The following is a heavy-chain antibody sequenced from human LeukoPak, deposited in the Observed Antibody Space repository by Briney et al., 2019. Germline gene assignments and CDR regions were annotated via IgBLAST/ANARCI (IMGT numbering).Heavy chain of an antibody. Sequence: SETLSLTCTVSGDSISSNFWSWIRQPPGEGLEWIGFMFYSEGTNYNPSFKSRVTISVDTSKNQLSLKVNSVTAADTAVYYCARGSGSSWNYFDYWGQGTLVTVSS. CDR3: ARGSGSSWNYFDY. D-gene: IGHD6-13*01. CDR1: GDSISSNF. V-gene: IGHV4-59*01. CDR2: MFYSEGT. J-gene: IGHJ4*02.